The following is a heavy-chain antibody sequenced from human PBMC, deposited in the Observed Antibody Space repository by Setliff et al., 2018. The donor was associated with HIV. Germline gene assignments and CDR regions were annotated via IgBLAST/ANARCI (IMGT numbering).Heavy chain of an antibody. CDR2: IRYEGDNK. D-gene: IGHD2-15*01. CDR1: GFTFSGYG. V-gene: IGHV3-30*02. Sequence: GSLRLSCAASGFTFSGYGMYWVRQAPGKGLEWVAFIRYEGDNKYYADSVKGRFTISRDNSKNTLYLQMNSLRAKDAAVYYCAKAFGYCSGGSCPVLMDVWGKGTTVTVSS. CDR3: AKAFGYCSGGSCPVLMDV. J-gene: IGHJ6*03.